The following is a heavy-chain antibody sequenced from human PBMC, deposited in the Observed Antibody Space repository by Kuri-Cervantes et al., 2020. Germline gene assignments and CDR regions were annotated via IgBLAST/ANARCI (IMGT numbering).Heavy chain of an antibody. Sequence: SETLSLTCTVSGGSISSGSYYWGWIRQPPGKGLEWIGGVYYSGSTFYNPSLKSRVTISVDTSKNQFSLKLNSVTAADTAVYYCARGLYNRGWYHFDYWGQGTLVTVSS. CDR2: VYYSGST. CDR1: GGSISSGSYY. J-gene: IGHJ4*02. D-gene: IGHD6-19*01. V-gene: IGHV4-39*01. CDR3: ARGLYNRGWYHFDY.